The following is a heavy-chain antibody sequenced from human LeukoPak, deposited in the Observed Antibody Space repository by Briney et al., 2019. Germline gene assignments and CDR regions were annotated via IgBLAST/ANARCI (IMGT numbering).Heavy chain of an antibody. CDR2: INPNSGGT. CDR1: GYTFTGYY. V-gene: IGHV1-2*02. D-gene: IGHD3-10*01. CDR3: ARHASGSYYIYNWFDP. Sequence: ASVKVSCKASGYTFTGYYMHWVRQAPGQGLEWMGWINPNSGGTNYAQKFQGRVTMTRDTSISTAYMELSRLRSDDTAVYYCARHASGSYYIYNWFDPWGQGTLVTVSS. J-gene: IGHJ5*02.